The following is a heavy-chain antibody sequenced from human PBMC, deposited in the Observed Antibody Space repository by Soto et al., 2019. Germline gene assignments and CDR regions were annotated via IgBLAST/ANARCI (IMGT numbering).Heavy chain of an antibody. Sequence: PGGSLILSCVASGFTFGAFAMTWVRQAPGKGLEWVSAISGSGGSTYYADSVKGRFTISRDNSKNTLYLQMNSLRAEDTAVYYCAKDWTTVTTIYWGQGTLVTVSS. D-gene: IGHD4-17*01. J-gene: IGHJ4*02. CDR3: AKDWTTVTTIY. V-gene: IGHV3-23*01. CDR2: ISGSGGST. CDR1: GFTFGAFA.